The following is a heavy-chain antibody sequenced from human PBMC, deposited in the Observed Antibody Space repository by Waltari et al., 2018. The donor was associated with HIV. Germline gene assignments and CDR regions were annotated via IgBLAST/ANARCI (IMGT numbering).Heavy chain of an antibody. CDR3: ARDKAPYSSSSAVDY. CDR2: KNDDASNS. Sequence: VQLMESGGGVVQPGKSLRLSCGTSGFTFGSYGIHWVRQAPGKDLESEAWKNDDASNSSQPKPGKRRFLIARDDAKSTPFLQRDSLRDEDTGCHYGARDKAPYSSSSAVDYWGQGTLVTVS. V-gene: IGHV3-33*01. J-gene: IGHJ4*02. D-gene: IGHD6-6*01. CDR1: GFTFGSYG.